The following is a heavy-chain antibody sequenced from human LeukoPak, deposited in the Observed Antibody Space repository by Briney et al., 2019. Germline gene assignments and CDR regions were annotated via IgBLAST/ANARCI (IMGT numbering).Heavy chain of an antibody. D-gene: IGHD6-13*01. V-gene: IGHV4-4*02. CDR2: IYHSGST. CDR3: ASYVFVSPMEYSSSAFDI. J-gene: IGHJ3*02. CDR1: GGSISSNNW. Sequence: SETLSLTCAVSGGSISSNNWWSWVRQPPGKGLEWIGEIYHSGSTNYNPSLKSRVTISVDKSKNQFSLKLSSVTAADTAVYYCASYVFVSPMEYSSSAFDIWGQGTMVTVSS.